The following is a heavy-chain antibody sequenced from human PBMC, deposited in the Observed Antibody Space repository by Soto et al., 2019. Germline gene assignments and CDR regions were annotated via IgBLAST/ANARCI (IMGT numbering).Heavy chain of an antibody. V-gene: IGHV3-30-3*01. CDR1: GFTFSSYA. J-gene: IGHJ4*02. CDR2: ISYDGSNK. Sequence: QVQLVESGGGVVQPGRSLRLSCAASGFTFSSYAMHWVRQAPGKGLEWVAVISYDGSNKYYADSVKGRFTISRDNSKNTLYLQMNSLRAEDTAVYYCARDAGSSAGVYWGQGTLVTVSS. CDR3: ARDAGSSAGVY. D-gene: IGHD6-13*01.